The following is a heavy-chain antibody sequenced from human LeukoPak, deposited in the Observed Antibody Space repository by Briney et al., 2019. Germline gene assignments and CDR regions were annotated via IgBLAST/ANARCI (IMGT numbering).Heavy chain of an antibody. D-gene: IGHD2-15*01. CDR3: ARVWPPGRNYFDY. Sequence: PGGSLRLSCAASGFTFSDYYMSWIRQAPGKGLEWVSYISSGGSTIYYADSVKGRFTISRDNAKNSLYLQMNSLRAEDRAVYYCARVWPPGRNYFDYWGQGTLVTVSS. V-gene: IGHV3-11*01. CDR2: ISSGGSTI. J-gene: IGHJ4*02. CDR1: GFTFSDYY.